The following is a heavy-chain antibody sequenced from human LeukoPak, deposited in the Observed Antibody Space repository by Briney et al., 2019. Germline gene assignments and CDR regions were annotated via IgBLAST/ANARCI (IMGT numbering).Heavy chain of an antibody. D-gene: IGHD3-16*01. Sequence: KASETLSLTCAVYNGSFSGYHWSWIRQSPARGLEWIGEVNHGGDTNYNPSLRSRVAISLDTSKNHFSLKLRSVAAADTAVYNCARAAWNGGGGFDPWGQGTLVTVSS. CDR2: VNHGGDT. J-gene: IGHJ5*02. CDR1: NGSFSGYH. CDR3: ARAAWNGGGGFDP. V-gene: IGHV4-34*01.